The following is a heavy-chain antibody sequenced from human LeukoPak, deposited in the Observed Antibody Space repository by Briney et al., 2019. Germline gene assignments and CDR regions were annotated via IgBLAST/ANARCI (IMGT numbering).Heavy chain of an antibody. CDR1: GGSLSSYY. CDR3: ARNGAGYEYDYYYYGMDV. D-gene: IGHD5-12*01. J-gene: IGHJ6*02. V-gene: IGHV4-59*08. Sequence: SETLSLTCTVSGGSLSSYYWSWLRQPPGKGLEWIGYIYYSGSTNYNPSLKSRVTISVDTSKNQFSLKLSSVTAADTAVYYCARNGAGYEYDYYYYGMDVWGQGTTVTVSS. CDR2: IYYSGST.